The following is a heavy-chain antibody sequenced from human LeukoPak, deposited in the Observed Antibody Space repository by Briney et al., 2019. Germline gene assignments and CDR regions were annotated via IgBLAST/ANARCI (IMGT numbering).Heavy chain of an antibody. CDR3: ARVRVGYCSGGSCLNENFDY. V-gene: IGHV4-39*07. CDR2: IYYSGST. D-gene: IGHD2-15*01. CDR1: GGSISSSSYY. J-gene: IGHJ4*02. Sequence: PSETPSLTCTVSGGSISSSSYYWGWIRQPPGKGLEWIGSIYYSGSTYYNPSLKSRVTISVDTSKNQFSLKLSSVTAADTAVYYCARVRVGYCSGGSCLNENFDYWGQGTLVTVSS.